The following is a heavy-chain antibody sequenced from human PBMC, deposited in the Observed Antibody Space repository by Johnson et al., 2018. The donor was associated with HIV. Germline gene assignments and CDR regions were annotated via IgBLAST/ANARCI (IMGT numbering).Heavy chain of an antibody. CDR1: GFTFSTYA. CDR3: ARGGPFHSFDI. CDR2: ISNDGRNK. Sequence: QMLLVESGGGVVRPGRSLRLSCAASGFTFSTYAIHWVRQAPGKGLEWVAVISNDGRNKYYADSVKGRFTVSRDNSKNTLYLQMNSLRAEDTALYYCARGGPFHSFDIWGHGTTVTVSS. D-gene: IGHD2-21*01. V-gene: IGHV3-30*04. J-gene: IGHJ3*02.